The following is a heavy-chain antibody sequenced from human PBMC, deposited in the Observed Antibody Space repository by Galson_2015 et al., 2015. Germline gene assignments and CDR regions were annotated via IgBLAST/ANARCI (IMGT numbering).Heavy chain of an antibody. CDR3: ARARREIVMIVYFDY. J-gene: IGHJ4*02. CDR2: INSDGSST. D-gene: IGHD3-22*01. CDR1: GFTFSSYW. Sequence: SLRLSCAASGFTFSSYWMHWVRQAPGKGLVWVSRINSDGSSTSYADSVKGRFTISRDNAKNSLYLQMNSLRDEDTAVYYCARARREIVMIVYFDYWGQGTLVTVSS. V-gene: IGHV3-74*01.